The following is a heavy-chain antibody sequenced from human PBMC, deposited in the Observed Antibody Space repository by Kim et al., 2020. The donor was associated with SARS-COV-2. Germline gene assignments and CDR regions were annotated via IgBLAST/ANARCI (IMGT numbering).Heavy chain of an antibody. CDR1: GGSFSGYY. CDR3: ARGGGGRRRGVY. CDR2: INHSGST. D-gene: IGHD3-16*01. V-gene: IGHV4-34*01. J-gene: IGHJ4*02. Sequence: SETLSLTCAVYGGSFSGYYWSWIRQPPGKGLEWIGEINHSGSTNYNPSLKSRVTISVDTSKNQFSLKLSSVTAADTAVYYCARGGGGRRRGVYWGQGTLVTVSS.